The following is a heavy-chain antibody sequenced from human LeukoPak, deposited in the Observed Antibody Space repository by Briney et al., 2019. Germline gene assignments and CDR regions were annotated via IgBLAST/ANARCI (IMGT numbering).Heavy chain of an antibody. Sequence: PSKTLSLTCTVSGGSISSYYWSWIRQPPGKGLEWIGYIYYSGSTNYNPSLKSRVTISVDTSKNQFSLKLSSVTAADTAVYYCAGQGSIAARPSAFDIWGQGTMVTVSS. CDR2: IYYSGST. CDR3: AGQGSIAARPSAFDI. CDR1: GGSISSYY. J-gene: IGHJ3*02. D-gene: IGHD6-6*01. V-gene: IGHV4-59*01.